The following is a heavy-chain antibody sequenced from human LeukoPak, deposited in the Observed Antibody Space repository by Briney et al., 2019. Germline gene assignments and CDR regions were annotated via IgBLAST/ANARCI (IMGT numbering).Heavy chain of an antibody. CDR3: ARGRPAHYFDS. J-gene: IGHJ4*02. V-gene: IGHV3-66*01. D-gene: IGHD6-6*01. Sequence: GGSLRLSCAASGFTVSSNYMSWVRQAPGKGLEWVSVIYSGGYTYYADSVKGRFFISRDISENMVYLQMNSLSVEDTAVYFCARGRPAHYFDSWGPGTLVTVS. CDR1: GFTVSSNY. CDR2: IYSGGYT.